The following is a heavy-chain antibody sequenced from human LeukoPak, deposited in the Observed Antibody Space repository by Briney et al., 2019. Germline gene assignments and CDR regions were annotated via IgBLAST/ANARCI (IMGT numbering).Heavy chain of an antibody. Sequence: GGSLRLSCAASGFTFSSYSMNWVRQAPGKGLEWVSIIYSDGSTYYADSVKGRFTISRDTSKNTLYLQMSSLRAEDTAVYYCARIYSGSHYSWGQGTLVTISS. D-gene: IGHD1-26*01. V-gene: IGHV3-53*01. J-gene: IGHJ4*02. CDR3: ARIYSGSHYS. CDR1: GFTFSSYS. CDR2: IYSDGST.